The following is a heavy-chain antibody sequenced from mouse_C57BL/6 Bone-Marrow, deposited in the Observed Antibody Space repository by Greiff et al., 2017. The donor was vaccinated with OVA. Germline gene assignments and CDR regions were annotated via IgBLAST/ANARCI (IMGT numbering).Heavy chain of an antibody. CDR1: GYSFTSDY. V-gene: IGHV3-8*01. CDR3: ARRTSVFDY. CDR2: ISYSGST. Sequence: EVQLQESGPGLAKPSQTLSLTCSVTGYSFTSDYWNWVRKFPGHKLEYMGYISYSGSTYYNQSHKSRISITRDTTKNQYSVQFNSVTTEDTATYYCARRTSVFDYWGQGTTLTVSS. J-gene: IGHJ2*01.